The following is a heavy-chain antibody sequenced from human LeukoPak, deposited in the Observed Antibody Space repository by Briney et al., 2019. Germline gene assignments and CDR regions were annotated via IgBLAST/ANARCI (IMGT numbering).Heavy chain of an antibody. J-gene: IGHJ4*02. CDR3: AFPGGSGWSFDY. CDR2: IRYDGSNK. CDR1: GFTFSSYG. Sequence: GGSLRLSCAASGFTFSSYGMHWVRQAPGKGLEWVAFIRYDGSNKYYADSVKGRFTISRDNSKNTLYLQMKSLRAEDTAVYYCAFPGGSGWSFDYWSQGTLVTVSS. V-gene: IGHV3-30*02. D-gene: IGHD6-19*01.